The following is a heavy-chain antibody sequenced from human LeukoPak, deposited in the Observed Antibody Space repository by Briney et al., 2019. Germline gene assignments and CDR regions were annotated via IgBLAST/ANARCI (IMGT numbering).Heavy chain of an antibody. Sequence: GGSLRLSCAASKFTFSSYAMSWVRQAPGKGLEWVSAISGGGDSTFYTDSVKGRFTISRDNSKNTLYLEMNSLRADDTAVYYCAKDIADYWGQGTLVTVSS. CDR1: KFTFSSYA. V-gene: IGHV3-23*01. J-gene: IGHJ4*02. CDR2: ISGGGDST. CDR3: AKDIADY. D-gene: IGHD3-16*02.